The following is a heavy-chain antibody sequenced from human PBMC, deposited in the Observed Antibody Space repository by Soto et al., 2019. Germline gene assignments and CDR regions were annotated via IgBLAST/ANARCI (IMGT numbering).Heavy chain of an antibody. Sequence: SETLSLTCIVSSGSISNYNWSWVRQPPGKGLEWMGYIYYSGGTRYNPSLKSRVTISVDTSKNQFSLKLSSVIAADTAVYYCARSGSSDQDDAFDIWGQGTMVTVSS. CDR1: SGSISNYN. V-gene: IGHV4-59*01. CDR3: ARSGSSDQDDAFDI. CDR2: IYYSGGT. D-gene: IGHD3-22*01. J-gene: IGHJ3*02.